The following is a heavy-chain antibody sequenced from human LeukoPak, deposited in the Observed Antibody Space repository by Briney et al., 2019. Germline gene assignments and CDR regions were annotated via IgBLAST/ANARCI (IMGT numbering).Heavy chain of an antibody. D-gene: IGHD3-22*01. CDR2: MRYDGSNK. CDR1: GFTFSSYG. Sequence: GGSLRLSCAASGFTFSSYGMHWVRQAPGKALEWVAFMRYDGSNKYYADSVKGRFTISRDNSKNTPYLQMNSLRAEDTAVYYCAKDRYYYDSSGYYFDYWGQGTLVTVSS. V-gene: IGHV3-30*02. CDR3: AKDRYYYDSSGYYFDY. J-gene: IGHJ4*02.